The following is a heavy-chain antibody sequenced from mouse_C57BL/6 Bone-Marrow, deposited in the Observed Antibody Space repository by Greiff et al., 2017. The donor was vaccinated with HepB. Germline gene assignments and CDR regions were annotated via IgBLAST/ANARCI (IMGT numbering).Heavy chain of an antibody. J-gene: IGHJ4*01. CDR2: IYPGSGST. Sequence: QVQLKQPGAELVKPGASVKMSCKASGYTFTSYWITWVKQRPGQGLEWIGDIYPGSGSTNYNEKFKSKATLTVDTSSSTAYMQLSSLTSEDSAVYYCANYDYDSLYAMDYWGQGTSVTVSS. CDR1: GYTFTSYW. CDR3: ANYDYDSLYAMDY. V-gene: IGHV1-55*01. D-gene: IGHD2-4*01.